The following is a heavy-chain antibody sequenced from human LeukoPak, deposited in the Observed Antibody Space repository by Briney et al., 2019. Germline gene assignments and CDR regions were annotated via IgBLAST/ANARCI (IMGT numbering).Heavy chain of an antibody. Sequence: GASVKVSCKASGYTFTSYGISWVRQAPGQGLEWMGIINPSGASTTYAQMFQGRVTMTRDTSTSTVYMELSSLRSEDTAVYYCARSSQVNSGSLVKWGQGTLVTVSS. CDR2: INPSGAST. CDR3: ARSSQVNSGSLVK. D-gene: IGHD5-12*01. J-gene: IGHJ4*02. V-gene: IGHV1-46*01. CDR1: GYTFTSYG.